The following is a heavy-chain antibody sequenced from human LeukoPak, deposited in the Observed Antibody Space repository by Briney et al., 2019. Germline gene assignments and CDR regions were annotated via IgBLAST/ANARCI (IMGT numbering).Heavy chain of an antibody. CDR2: IRSKANSYAT. Sequence: PGGSLRLSCAASGFTFSGSAMHWVRQASGKGLEWVGRIRSKANSYATAYAASVKGRFTISRDDSKNTAYLQMNSLKTEDTAVYYCTCSSGLYDILTGYRYYYYYYMDVWGKGTTVTVSS. D-gene: IGHD3-9*01. CDR3: TCSSGLYDILTGYRYYYYYYMDV. J-gene: IGHJ6*03. CDR1: GFTFSGSA. V-gene: IGHV3-73*01.